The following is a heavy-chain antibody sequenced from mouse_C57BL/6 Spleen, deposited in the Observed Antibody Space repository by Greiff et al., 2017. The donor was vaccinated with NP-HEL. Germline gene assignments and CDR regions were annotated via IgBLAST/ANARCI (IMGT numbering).Heavy chain of an antibody. D-gene: IGHD2-4*01. Sequence: EVQVVESGGDLVKPGGSLKLSCAASGFTFSSYGMSWVRQTPDKRLEWVATISSGGSYTYYPDSVKGRFTISRDNAKNTLYLQMSSLKSEDTAMYYCARAGIYYDYDWYFDVWGTGTTVTVSS. J-gene: IGHJ1*03. CDR2: ISSGGSYT. CDR1: GFTFSSYG. V-gene: IGHV5-6*01. CDR3: ARAGIYYDYDWYFDV.